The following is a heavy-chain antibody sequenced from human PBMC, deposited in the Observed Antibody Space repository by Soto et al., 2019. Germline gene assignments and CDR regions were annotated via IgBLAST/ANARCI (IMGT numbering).Heavy chain of an antibody. Sequence: SETLSLTCTVSGGSISSYYWSWIRQPPGKGLEWIGYIYYSGSTNYNPSLKSRVTISVDTSKNQFSLKLSSVTAADTAVYYCARDLRGDYGDYGRRGYPRGWFDPWGQGTLVTVSS. CDR1: GGSISSYY. D-gene: IGHD4-17*01. CDR3: ARDLRGDYGDYGRRGYPRGWFDP. J-gene: IGHJ5*02. CDR2: IYYSGST. V-gene: IGHV4-59*01.